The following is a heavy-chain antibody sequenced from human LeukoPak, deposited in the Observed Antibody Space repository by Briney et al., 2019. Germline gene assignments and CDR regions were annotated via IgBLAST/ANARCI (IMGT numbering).Heavy chain of an antibody. CDR3: ARLRNFEENYYYMDV. Sequence: SETLSLTCTVSGDSIRSSYWSWIRQSPGKGLEWIGYISTSGNTNYNPSLKSRVSISIDTSKNQFSLKLSSVTAADTAVYYCARLRNFEENYYYMDVWAKGTTVIVSS. J-gene: IGHJ6*03. CDR2: ISTSGNT. V-gene: IGHV4-4*09. D-gene: IGHD3-9*01. CDR1: GDSIRSSY.